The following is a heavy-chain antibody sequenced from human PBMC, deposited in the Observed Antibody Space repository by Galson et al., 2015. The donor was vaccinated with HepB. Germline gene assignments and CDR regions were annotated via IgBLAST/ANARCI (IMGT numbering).Heavy chain of an antibody. CDR1: GDSVSSNSAA. J-gene: IGHJ4*02. CDR2: TYYRSKWYN. D-gene: IGHD2-2*01. V-gene: IGHV6-1*01. Sequence: CAISGDSVSSNSAAWNWIRQSPSRGLEWLGRTYYRSKWYNDYAVSVKSRITINPDTSKNQFSLQLNSVTPDDTAVYYCARAGLYCSSTSCYSLDYWGQGTLVTVSS. CDR3: ARAGLYCSSTSCYSLDY.